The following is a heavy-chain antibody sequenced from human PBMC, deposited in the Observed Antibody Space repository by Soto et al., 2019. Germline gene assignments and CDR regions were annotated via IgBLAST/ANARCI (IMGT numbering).Heavy chain of an antibody. Sequence: GGSLRLSCVASGFTFTNAWLNWVRQAPGKGLEWVGRIKSKVAGGTADYAAPVKGRFSISRDDSKNTLYLQMNSLKTEDTAVYYCTTDLKPSYSSGGWYGDFDIWGQGTMVTVSS. CDR3: TTDLKPSYSSGGWYGDFDI. CDR2: IKSKVAGGTA. D-gene: IGHD6-19*01. J-gene: IGHJ3*02. V-gene: IGHV3-15*07. CDR1: GFTFTNAW.